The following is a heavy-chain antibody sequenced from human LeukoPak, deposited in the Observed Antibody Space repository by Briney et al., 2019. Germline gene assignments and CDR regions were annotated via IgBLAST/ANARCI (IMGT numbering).Heavy chain of an antibody. CDR3: ARVQGISPLLWFGELFSSPSYVPHFDY. D-gene: IGHD3-10*01. V-gene: IGHV1-18*01. CDR2: ISAYNGNT. Sequence: GASVKVSCKASGYTFTSHGISWVRQAPGQGLEWMGWISAYNGNTNYAQKLQGRVTMTTDTSTSTAYMELRSLRSDDTAVYYCARVQGISPLLWFGELFSSPSYVPHFDYWGQGTLVTVSS. CDR1: GYTFTSHG. J-gene: IGHJ4*02.